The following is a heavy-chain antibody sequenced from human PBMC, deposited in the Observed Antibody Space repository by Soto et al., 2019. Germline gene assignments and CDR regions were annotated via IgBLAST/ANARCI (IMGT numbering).Heavy chain of an antibody. V-gene: IGHV3-23*01. CDR2: ISASGGTI. CDR3: VKDRNWGFWFDP. J-gene: IGHJ5*02. D-gene: IGHD7-27*01. CDR1: GFTFSSYG. Sequence: GGSLRLSCAASGFTFSSYGMSWVRQAPGKGLEWVSGISASGGTIYYADSVKGRVTISRDNSKNTVYLQMNSLRAEDTAVYYCVKDRNWGFWFDPWGQGTPVTVSS.